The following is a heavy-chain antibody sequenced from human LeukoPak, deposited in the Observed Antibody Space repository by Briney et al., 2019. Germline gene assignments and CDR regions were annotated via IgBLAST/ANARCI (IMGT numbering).Heavy chain of an antibody. J-gene: IGHJ4*02. D-gene: IGHD1-26*01. Sequence: AGSLRLTCAAFGFTFSGYELNWLRQAPGKGLEWVSYISSSGRTIDYADPVKVRFTISKDNAKNSLYLQMDSRRAEDTSVYECARESPGATRDYWGQGALVTVSS. CDR1: GFTFSGYE. CDR2: ISSSGRTI. V-gene: IGHV3-48*03. CDR3: ARESPGATRDY.